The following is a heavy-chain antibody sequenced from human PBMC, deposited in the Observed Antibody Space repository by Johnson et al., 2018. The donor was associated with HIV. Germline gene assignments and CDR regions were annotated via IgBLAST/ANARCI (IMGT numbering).Heavy chain of an antibody. V-gene: IGHV3-15*01. J-gene: IGHJ3*02. Sequence: EVQLLESGGGLVKPGGSLRLSCAASGFTFSNAWMSWVRQAPGKGLEWVGRIKSKTDGGTTDYAAPVKGRFTISRDDSKNTLYLQMNSLKTEDTAVYYCPTDPELGYSDAFDIWGQGTMVTVSS. CDR2: IKSKTDGGTT. D-gene: IGHD3-22*01. CDR1: GFTFSNAW. CDR3: PTDPELGYSDAFDI.